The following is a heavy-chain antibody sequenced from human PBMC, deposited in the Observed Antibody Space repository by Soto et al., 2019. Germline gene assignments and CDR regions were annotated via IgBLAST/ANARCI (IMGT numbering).Heavy chain of an antibody. J-gene: IGHJ5*02. CDR3: ARVLSYSSSWYPNYHWFDP. V-gene: IGHV4-34*01. CDR1: GGSFSGYY. CDR2: INHSGST. D-gene: IGHD6-13*01. Sequence: SETLSLTCAVYGGSFSGYYGSWIRQPPGKGLEWIGEINHSGSTNYNTSLKSRVTISVDTSKNQFSLELSSVTAADTAVFYCARVLSYSSSWYPNYHWFDPWGQGTLVTVSS.